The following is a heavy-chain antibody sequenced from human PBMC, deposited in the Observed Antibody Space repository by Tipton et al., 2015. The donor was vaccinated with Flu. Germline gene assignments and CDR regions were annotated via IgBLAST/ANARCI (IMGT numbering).Heavy chain of an antibody. CDR2: IYYSGST. J-gene: IGHJ4*02. Sequence: LRLSCTVSGGSISSGGYYWSWIRQHPGKGLEWIGYIYYSGSTYYNPSLKSRVTISVDTSKNQFSLKLSSVTAADTAVYYCARNAVDVFDYWGQGTLVTVSS. V-gene: IGHV4-31*02. CDR3: ARNAVDVFDY. CDR1: GGSISSGGYY. D-gene: IGHD4-23*01.